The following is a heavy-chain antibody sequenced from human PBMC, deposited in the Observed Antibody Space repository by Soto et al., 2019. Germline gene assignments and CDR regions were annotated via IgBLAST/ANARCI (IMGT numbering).Heavy chain of an antibody. CDR3: ATQISLSDDY. V-gene: IGHV5-10-1*01. CDR2: IDPSDSYT. Sequence: GESLKISCKGSGYSFTSYWISWVRQMPGKGLEWMGRIDPSDSYTNYSPSFQGHVTISADKSITTTYLQWSSLKASDTAMYYCATQISLSDDYWGQGTLVTVSS. CDR1: GYSFTSYW. J-gene: IGHJ4*02.